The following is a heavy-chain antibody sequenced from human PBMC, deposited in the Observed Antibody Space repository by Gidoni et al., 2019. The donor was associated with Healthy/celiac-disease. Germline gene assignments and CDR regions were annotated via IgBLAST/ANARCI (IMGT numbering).Heavy chain of an antibody. Sequence: QLQLQESGSGLVKPSQTLSLTCAVSGGSISSGGYSWSWIRQPPGKGLEWIGYIYHSGSTYYNPSLKSRVTISVDRSKNQFSLKLSSVTAADTAVYYCARVDGDYVGPNWFDPWGQETLVTVSS. CDR3: ARVDGDYVGPNWFDP. CDR1: GGSISSGGYS. J-gene: IGHJ5*02. CDR2: IYHSGST. D-gene: IGHD4-17*01. V-gene: IGHV4-30-2*01.